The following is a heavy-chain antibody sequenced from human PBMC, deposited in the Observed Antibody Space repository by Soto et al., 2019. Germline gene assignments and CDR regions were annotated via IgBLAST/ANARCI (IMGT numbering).Heavy chain of an antibody. D-gene: IGHD3-3*01. J-gene: IGHJ6*03. Sequence: GGSLRLSCAASGFTFSDYYMSWIRQAPGKGLEWVSYISSSGSTIYYADSVKGRFTISRDNAKNSLYLQMNSLKAADTAVYYCARGSRPPSYDFWSGYYSQSNYYYYYMDVWGKGTTVTVSS. CDR2: ISSSGSTI. V-gene: IGHV3-11*01. CDR3: ARGSRPPSYDFWSGYYSQSNYYYYYMDV. CDR1: GFTFSDYY.